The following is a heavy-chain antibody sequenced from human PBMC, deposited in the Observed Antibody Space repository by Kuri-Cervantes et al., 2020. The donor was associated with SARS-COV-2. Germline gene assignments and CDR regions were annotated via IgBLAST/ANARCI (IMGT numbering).Heavy chain of an antibody. D-gene: IGHD6-13*01. J-gene: IGHJ2*01. CDR3: ARAELGLGWFFDL. Sequence: SETLSLTCEVYGGSLSYYYWSWVRQPPGKGLEWIGEINHNGSTNYNPSLKSRVTISGDTSKNQFSLKLSSVTAADTAVYYCARAELGLGWFFDLWGRGTLVTVSS. CDR1: GGSLSYYY. V-gene: IGHV4-34*01. CDR2: INHNGST.